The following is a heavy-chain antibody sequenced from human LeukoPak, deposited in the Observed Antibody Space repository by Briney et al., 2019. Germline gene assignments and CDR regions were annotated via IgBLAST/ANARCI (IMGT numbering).Heavy chain of an antibody. Sequence: SETLSLTCAVYGGSFSGYYWSWIRQPPGKGLEWIGEINHSGSTNYNPSLKGRVTISVDTSKNQFSLKLSSVTAADTAVYYCAGGSFGYGYYWGQGTLVTVSS. CDR1: GGSFSGYY. CDR3: AGGSFGYGYY. D-gene: IGHD5-18*01. J-gene: IGHJ4*02. CDR2: INHSGST. V-gene: IGHV4-34*01.